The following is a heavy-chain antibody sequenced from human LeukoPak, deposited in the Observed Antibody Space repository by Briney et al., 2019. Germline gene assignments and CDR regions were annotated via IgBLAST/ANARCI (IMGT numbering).Heavy chain of an antibody. D-gene: IGHD3-3*02. CDR3: VRDHLWAFDI. J-gene: IGHJ3*02. CDR2: ISGSGGST. Sequence: PGGSLRLSCAASGFTFSSYAMSWVRQAPGKGLEWVSAISGSGGSTYYADSVKGRFTISRDNAKNSLYLQMTSLRDEDTALYYCVRDHLWAFDIWGQGTVVTVSS. CDR1: GFTFSSYA. V-gene: IGHV3-23*01.